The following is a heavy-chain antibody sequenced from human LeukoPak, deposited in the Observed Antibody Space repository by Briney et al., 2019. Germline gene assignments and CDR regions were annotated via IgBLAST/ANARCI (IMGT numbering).Heavy chain of an antibody. CDR1: GGSISNSY. CDR3: ARKRAAAGLTDWFDP. Sequence: SATLSLTCTVSGGSISNSYWSWTGQSPGKGLDGMGKSYYSGSTNYNPSLMSRVTISVDTSKNLFSLKLSSVTAADTAVYYCARKRAAAGLTDWFDPWGQGTLVTVSS. D-gene: IGHD6-13*01. J-gene: IGHJ5*02. V-gene: IGHV4-59*08. CDR2: SYYSGST.